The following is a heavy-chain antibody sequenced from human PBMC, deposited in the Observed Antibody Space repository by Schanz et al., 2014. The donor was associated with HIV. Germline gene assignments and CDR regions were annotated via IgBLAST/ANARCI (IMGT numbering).Heavy chain of an antibody. D-gene: IGHD3-16*01. CDR3: AKTTWGRRVDAFDI. V-gene: IGHV3-23*01. CDR1: GFTFSSYA. J-gene: IGHJ3*02. Sequence: EVQLLESGGGLVQPGGSLRLSCAASGFTFSSYAMSWVRLAPGKGLEWVSTVGYGGDNTYYADSAKGRFTISRDNSKNTLYLQMNSLRAEDTAVYYCAKTTWGRRVDAFDIWGQGTMVTVSS. CDR2: VGYGGDNT.